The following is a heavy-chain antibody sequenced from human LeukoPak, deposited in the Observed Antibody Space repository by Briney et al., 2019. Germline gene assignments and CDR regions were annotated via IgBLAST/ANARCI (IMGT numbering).Heavy chain of an antibody. CDR1: GFTFSSYS. V-gene: IGHV3-21*01. D-gene: IGHD3-10*01. CDR3: ARDRGGARGTNYMDV. Sequence: PGGSLRLSCAASGFTFSSYSMNWVRQAPGKGLEWVSCISSSSSYIYYADSVKGRFTISRDNSKNTLYLQMNGLRAEDTAVYYCARDRGGARGTNYMDVWGKGTTVTISS. J-gene: IGHJ6*03. CDR2: ISSSSSYI.